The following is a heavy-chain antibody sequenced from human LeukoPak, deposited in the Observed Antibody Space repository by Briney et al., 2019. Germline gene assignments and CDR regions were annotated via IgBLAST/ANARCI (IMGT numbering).Heavy chain of an antibody. J-gene: IGHJ4*02. D-gene: IGHD1-26*01. Sequence: GGSLRLSCAASGFTFSNFAMTWVRQAPGKGPEWVSYISSTSRTIFYADFVKGRFTISRDNAKNSLYLHMNSLRDEDTAVYYCARNEWADYWGQGTLVTVSS. V-gene: IGHV3-48*02. CDR1: GFTFSNFA. CDR2: ISSTSRTI. CDR3: ARNEWADY.